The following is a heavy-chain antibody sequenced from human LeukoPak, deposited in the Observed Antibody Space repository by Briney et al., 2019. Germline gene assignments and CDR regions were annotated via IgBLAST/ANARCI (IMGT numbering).Heavy chain of an antibody. CDR3: ATRIAATGRCYSDF. Sequence: PGGSLRLSCAASGFTVISKYMSWVRQAPGKGLECVSSIHGDGTRYYADSVKGRFSITRDNSKNTLYLHMNSLRAEDTAVYHCATRIAATGRCYSDFWGQDTLVTVSS. J-gene: IGHJ4*02. V-gene: IGHV3-53*01. CDR1: GFTVISKY. CDR2: IHGDGTR. D-gene: IGHD6-13*01.